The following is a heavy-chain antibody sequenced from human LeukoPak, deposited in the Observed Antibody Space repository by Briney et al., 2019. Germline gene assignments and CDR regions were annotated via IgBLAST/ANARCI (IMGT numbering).Heavy chain of an antibody. V-gene: IGHV3-21*01. J-gene: IGHJ3*02. CDR3: ARGPSIAARYDAFDI. Sequence: SGGSLRLSCAASGFTFSSYSMNWVRQAPGKGLEWVSSISSSSSYIYYADSVKGRFTISRDNAKNSLYLQVISLRAEDTAVYYCARGPSIAARYDAFDIWGQGTMVTVSS. D-gene: IGHD6-6*01. CDR1: GFTFSSYS. CDR2: ISSSSSYI.